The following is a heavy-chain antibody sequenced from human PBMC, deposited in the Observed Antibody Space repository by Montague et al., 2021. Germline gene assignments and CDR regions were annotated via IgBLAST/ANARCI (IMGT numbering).Heavy chain of an antibody. V-gene: IGHV4-34*01. J-gene: IGHJ4*02. D-gene: IGHD3-16*02. CDR3: ARGSGRVLDYARETHRYARFDN. Sequence: SETLSLTCAVSGGSFSSYYWNWIRQPPGKGLEWIGEISHSGDTEYNPFLKSRISLSVDTSKNQFSLNLTSLTAADTAVYYCARGSGRVLDYARETHRYARFDNWGQGTLVTVSS. CDR2: ISHSGDT. CDR1: GGSFSSYY.